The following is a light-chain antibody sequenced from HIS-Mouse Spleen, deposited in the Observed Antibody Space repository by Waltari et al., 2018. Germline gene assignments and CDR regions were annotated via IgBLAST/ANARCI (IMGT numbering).Light chain of an antibody. CDR2: DAS. Sequence: SHMTHYPSSLCPSVVDRVTITCQASQDISNYLNWYQQKPGKAPKLLIYDASKLETGVPSRFSGSGSGTDFTFTISSLQPEDIAIYYCQQYDNLPITFGPGTKVDIK. CDR3: QQYDNLPIT. J-gene: IGKJ3*01. CDR1: QDISNY. V-gene: IGKV1-33*01.